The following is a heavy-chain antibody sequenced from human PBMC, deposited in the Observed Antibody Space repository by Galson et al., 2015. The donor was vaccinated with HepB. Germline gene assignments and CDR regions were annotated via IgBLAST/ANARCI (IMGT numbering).Heavy chain of an antibody. D-gene: IGHD1-26*01. CDR1: AGSISSGDYY. CDR2: ISYRGNT. J-gene: IGHJ4*02. V-gene: IGHV4-30-4*01. CDR3: ASIGYSIGNWVADHRPFDF. Sequence: LSLTCTVSAGSISSGDYYWTWIRQPPGKGLEWIGYISYRGNTYYNPSLKSRVTISRDTSKNQFSLKLSSVTAADTAVYYCASIGYSIGNWVADHRPFDFWGQGTLVTVSS.